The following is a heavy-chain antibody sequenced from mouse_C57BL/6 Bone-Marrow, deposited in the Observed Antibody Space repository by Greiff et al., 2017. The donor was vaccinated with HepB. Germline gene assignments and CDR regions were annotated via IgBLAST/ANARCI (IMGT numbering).Heavy chain of an antibody. Sequence: VQLQQSGPELVKPGASVKISCKASGYTFTDYYVNWVKQSHGKSLEWIGDINPNNGGTSYNQKFKGKATLTVDKSSSTAYMELRSLTSEDSAVYYCARGGTGTIYFDYWGQGTTLTVSS. CDR3: ARGGTGTIYFDY. CDR2: INPNNGGT. CDR1: GYTFTDYY. J-gene: IGHJ2*01. V-gene: IGHV1-26*01. D-gene: IGHD4-1*01.